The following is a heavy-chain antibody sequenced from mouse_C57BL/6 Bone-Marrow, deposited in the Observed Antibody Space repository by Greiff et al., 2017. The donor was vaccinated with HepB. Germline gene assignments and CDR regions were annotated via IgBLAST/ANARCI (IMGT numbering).Heavy chain of an antibody. V-gene: IGHV7-1*01. CDR3: ARDVTYGSSYGCFDV. Sequence: EVKVVDSGGGLVQSGRSLRLSCATSGFTFSDFYMEWVRQAPGKGLEWIAASRNKANDYTTEYSASVKGRFIVSRDTSQSILYLQMNALRAEDTAIYYGARDVTYGSSYGCFDVWGTGTTVTVSS. J-gene: IGHJ1*03. CDR2: SRNKANDYTT. CDR1: GFTFSDFY. D-gene: IGHD1-1*01.